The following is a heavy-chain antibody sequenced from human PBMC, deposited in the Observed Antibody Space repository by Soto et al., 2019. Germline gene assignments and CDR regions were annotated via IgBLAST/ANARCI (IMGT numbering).Heavy chain of an antibody. Sequence: EVQLVESGGGLVQPGGSLRLSCAASGFTFSSYWMSWVRQAPGKGLEWVANIKTDGSEKYYMDSVRSRFTPSRDNARNIFFLQMNSLTGADTAVYYCTRDGSPFALDVWGLGTSVTVSS. CDR2: IKTDGSEK. V-gene: IGHV3-7*03. CDR3: TRDGSPFALDV. J-gene: IGHJ6*02. CDR1: GFTFSSYW.